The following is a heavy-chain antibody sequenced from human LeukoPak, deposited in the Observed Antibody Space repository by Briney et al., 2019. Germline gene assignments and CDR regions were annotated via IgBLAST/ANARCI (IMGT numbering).Heavy chain of an antibody. CDR2: IYPGDSDT. D-gene: IGHD2-15*01. CDR3: ARRYCSGGSCYQVDY. CDR1: GYSFTSYW. V-gene: IGHV5-51*01. J-gene: IGHJ4*02. Sequence: GESLKISCKGSGYSFTSYWIGWVRQMPGKGLEWMGIIYPGDSDTRYSPSFQGQVTISADKSISTAYLQWSSLKAPDTAMYYCARRYCSGGSCYQVDYWGQGTLVTVSS.